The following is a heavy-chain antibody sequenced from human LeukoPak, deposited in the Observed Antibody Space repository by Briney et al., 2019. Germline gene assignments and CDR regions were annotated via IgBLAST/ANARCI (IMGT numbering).Heavy chain of an antibody. J-gene: IGHJ4*01. V-gene: IGHV3-48*02. CDR1: GFTFSSHS. CDR3: AIEAIKDC. Sequence: GGSLRLSCEVSGFTFSSHSMNWVRQAPGKGLEWVSYISSGSGTIYYADSVKSRFTIARDDAKNSLYLQMSSLRDEDTAVYYCAIEAIKDCWGQGSLVSVSS. CDR2: ISSGSGTI.